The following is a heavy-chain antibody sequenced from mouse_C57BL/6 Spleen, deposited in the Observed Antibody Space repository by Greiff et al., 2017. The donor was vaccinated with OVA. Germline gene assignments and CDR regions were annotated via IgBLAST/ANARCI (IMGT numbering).Heavy chain of an antibody. CDR1: GFNIKDDY. V-gene: IGHV14-4*01. J-gene: IGHJ3*01. CDR2: IDPENGDT. Sequence: EVQLQQSGAELVRPGASVKLSCTASGFNIKDDYMHWVKQRPEQGLEWIGWIDPENGDTEYASKFQGKATITADTSSNTAYLQLSSLTSEDTAVYYCTTDTTYGSSPWFAYWGKGTLVTVSA. D-gene: IGHD1-1*01. CDR3: TTDTTYGSSPWFAY.